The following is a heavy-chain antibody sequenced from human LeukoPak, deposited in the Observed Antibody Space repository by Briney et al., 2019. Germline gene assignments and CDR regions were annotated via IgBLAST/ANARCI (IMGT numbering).Heavy chain of an antibody. V-gene: IGHV4-4*07. CDR3: ARGRVYYYYYMDV. Sequence: PSETLSLTCSVSSGSFTPYYWSWIRQPAGKGLEWIGRIYTSGSTNYNPSLKSRVTMSVDTSKNQFSLKLSSVTAADTAVYYCARGRVYYYYYMDVWGKGTTVTVSS. J-gene: IGHJ6*03. CDR1: SGSFTPYY. D-gene: IGHD5-24*01. CDR2: IYTSGST.